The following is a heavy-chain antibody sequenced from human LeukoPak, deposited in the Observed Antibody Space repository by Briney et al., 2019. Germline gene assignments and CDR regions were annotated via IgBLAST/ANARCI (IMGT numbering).Heavy chain of an antibody. Sequence: GGSLRLSCAASGLTISNYGLHWVRPAPPRGVAWVGVVSYDGSNNYSPDSVKGRFTISRDNSKITLYLQMNSLRAEDTAVYYCAKEGYYGSGSFPVYWGRGTLVTVSS. J-gene: IGHJ4*02. D-gene: IGHD3-10*01. CDR3: AKEGYYGSGSFPVY. CDR2: VSYDGSNN. CDR1: GLTISNYG. V-gene: IGHV3-30*18.